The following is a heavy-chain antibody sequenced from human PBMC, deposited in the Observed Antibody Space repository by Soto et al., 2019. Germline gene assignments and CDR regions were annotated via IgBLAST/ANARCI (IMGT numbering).Heavy chain of an antibody. CDR3: ARYVSSSWFDAFDI. J-gene: IGHJ3*02. Sequence: EVQLVESGGGLVQPGGSLRLSCAASGFTVSSNYMSWVRQAPGKGLEWVSVIYSGGSTYYADSVKGRFTISRDNSMNTLYLRLNSRRGEDTAVYYCARYVSSSWFDAFDIWGQGTMVTVSS. D-gene: IGHD6-13*01. V-gene: IGHV3-66*01. CDR2: IYSGGST. CDR1: GFTVSSNY.